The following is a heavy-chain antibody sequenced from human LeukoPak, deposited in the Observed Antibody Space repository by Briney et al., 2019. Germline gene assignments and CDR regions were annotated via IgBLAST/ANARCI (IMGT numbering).Heavy chain of an antibody. J-gene: IGHJ4*02. V-gene: IGHV3-21*01. CDR1: GFSFRSYT. CDR3: AKDPMVRGATYDY. Sequence: PGGSPRLSCAASGFSFRSYTMNWVRQAPGKGLEWVSSISSSSSYIYYADSVKGRFTISRDNARNSLYLQMNSLRAEDTAVYYCAKDPMVRGATYDYWGQGTLVTVSS. D-gene: IGHD3-10*01. CDR2: ISSSSSYI.